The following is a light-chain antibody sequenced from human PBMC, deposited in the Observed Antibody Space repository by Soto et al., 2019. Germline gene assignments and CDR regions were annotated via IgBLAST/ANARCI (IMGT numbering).Light chain of an antibody. CDR3: QHYTSYSEA. Sequence: IHGTEAPSTLSASVGDRVTITCGASQSISSWLAWYQQKPGKAPKLLIYKASTLKSGVPSRFSGSGSGTEFTLTISSLQPDDFATYYCQHYTSYSEAFGQGTKVDIK. CDR1: QSISSW. V-gene: IGKV1-5*03. J-gene: IGKJ1*01. CDR2: KAS.